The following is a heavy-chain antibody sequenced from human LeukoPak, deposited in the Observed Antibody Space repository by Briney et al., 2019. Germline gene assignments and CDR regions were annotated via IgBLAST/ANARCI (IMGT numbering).Heavy chain of an antibody. D-gene: IGHD2-21*02. J-gene: IGHJ4*02. CDR1: GYTLTELS. Sequence: GASVEVSCKVSGYTLTELSMHWVRQAPGKGLEWMGGFDPEDGETIYAQKFQGRVTMTEDTSTDTAYMELSSLKSEDTAVYYCATGSYCGGDCYSEYWGQGTLVTVSS. CDR3: ATGSYCGGDCYSEY. CDR2: FDPEDGET. V-gene: IGHV1-24*01.